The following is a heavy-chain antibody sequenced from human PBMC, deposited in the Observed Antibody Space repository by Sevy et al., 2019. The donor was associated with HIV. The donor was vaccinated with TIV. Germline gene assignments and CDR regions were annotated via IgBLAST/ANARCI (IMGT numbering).Heavy chain of an antibody. Sequence: GGSLRLSCAASGFPFSTYWMHWVGQAPGKGLVWVSRINSDGNYRSYVESVEGRFTISRDNAQNTLFLQMSSLRVEDTAVYYCTRESRGSLEGFDIWGQWTMVTVSS. D-gene: IGHD1-26*01. CDR3: TRESRGSLEGFDI. CDR2: INSDGNYR. CDR1: GFPFSTYW. V-gene: IGHV3-74*01. J-gene: IGHJ3*02.